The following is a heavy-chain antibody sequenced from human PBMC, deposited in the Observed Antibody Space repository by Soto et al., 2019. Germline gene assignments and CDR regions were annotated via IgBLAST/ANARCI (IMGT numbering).Heavy chain of an antibody. CDR2: ISSSGSTI. CDR1: GFTFSDYY. CDR3: ARDQVIQLWNYYYGMDV. D-gene: IGHD5-18*01. Sequence: QVQLVESGGGLVKPGGSLRLSCAASGFTFSDYYMSWIRQAPGKGLEWVSYISSSGSTIYYADSVKGRFTISRDNAKNSLYLKMNSLRAEDTAVYYCARDQVIQLWNYYYGMDVWGQGTTVTVSS. V-gene: IGHV3-11*01. J-gene: IGHJ6*02.